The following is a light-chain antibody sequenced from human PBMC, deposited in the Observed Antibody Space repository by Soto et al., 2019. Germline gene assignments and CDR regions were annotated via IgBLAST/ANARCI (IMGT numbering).Light chain of an antibody. CDR1: QSVSSNY. Sequence: IVLTQSPDTLSLSPGERATLSCRASQSVSSNYLAWYQQKLGQAPRLLIYDASRRATGIPDRFSGSGSGTDFTLNISRLEPEDFVVYYCQQYGSSPTFGQGTKVDIX. CDR2: DAS. CDR3: QQYGSSPT. V-gene: IGKV3-20*01. J-gene: IGKJ1*01.